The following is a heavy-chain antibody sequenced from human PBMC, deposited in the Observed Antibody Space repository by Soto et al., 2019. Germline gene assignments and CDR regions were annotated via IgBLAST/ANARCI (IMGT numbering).Heavy chain of an antibody. Sequence: GGSLRLSCAASGFTFSSYSMNWVRQAPGKGLEWVSYISSSSSTIYYADSVKGRFTISRDNAKNSLYLQMNSLRDEDTAVYYCARDFFPDSSSLWGDWFDPWGQGTLVTVSS. CDR1: GFTFSSYS. CDR3: ARDFFPDSSSLWGDWFDP. D-gene: IGHD6-6*01. J-gene: IGHJ5*02. CDR2: ISSSSSTI. V-gene: IGHV3-48*02.